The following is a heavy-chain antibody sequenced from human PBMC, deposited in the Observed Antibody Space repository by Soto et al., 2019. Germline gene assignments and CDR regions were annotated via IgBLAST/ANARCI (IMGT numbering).Heavy chain of an antibody. CDR2: IFYSGST. CDR1: GGPISSGGYY. Sequence: LSLTCTVSGGPISSGGYYWSWIRQHPGKGLEWIGYIFYSGSTYYNPSLKSRVSISVDTSKNQFSLKLSSVTAADTAVFYCARGPLTPYFDYWGQGALVTVSS. D-gene: IGHD7-27*01. CDR3: ARGPLTPYFDY. J-gene: IGHJ4*02. V-gene: IGHV4-31*03.